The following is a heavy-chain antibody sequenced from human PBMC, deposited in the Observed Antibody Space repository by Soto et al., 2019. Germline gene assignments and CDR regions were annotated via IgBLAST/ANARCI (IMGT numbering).Heavy chain of an antibody. CDR1: GGSISSGGYY. J-gene: IGHJ5*02. CDR2: IYYSGST. Sequence: ASETMSLTCPVAGGSISSGGYYWSWIRQHPGKGLEWIGYIYYSGSTYYNPSLKSRVTISVDTSKNQFSLKLSSVTAADTAVYYCARDEDYWFDPWGQGTLVTVSS. V-gene: IGHV4-31*03. CDR3: ARDEDYWFDP.